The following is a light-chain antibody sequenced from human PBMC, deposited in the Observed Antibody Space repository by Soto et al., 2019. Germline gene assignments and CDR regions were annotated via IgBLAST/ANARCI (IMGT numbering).Light chain of an antibody. Sequence: EIVLTQSPATLSLSPGERATLSCRASQSVSRFLAWYQQKPGQAPRLLISDASTRATGVPARFNGSGSGTDFTLTISSLEPEDFAVYYCQQRTNWRLTLGGGTKV. V-gene: IGKV3-11*01. CDR1: QSVSRF. J-gene: IGKJ4*01. CDR3: QQRTNWRLT. CDR2: DAS.